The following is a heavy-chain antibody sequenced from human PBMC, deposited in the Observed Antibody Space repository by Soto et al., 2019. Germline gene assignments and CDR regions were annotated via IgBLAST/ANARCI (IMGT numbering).Heavy chain of an antibody. V-gene: IGHV3-48*01. D-gene: IGHD6-6*01. CDR3: ARDSIAARDYYYYYMDV. J-gene: IGHJ6*03. Sequence: EVQLVESGGGLVQPGGSLRLSCAASGFTFSSYSMNWVRQAPGKGLEWVSYISSSSSTIYYADSVKGRFTISRDNAKNSLCLQMNSLRAEDTAVYYCARDSIAARDYYYYYMDVWGKGTTVTVSS. CDR1: GFTFSSYS. CDR2: ISSSSSTI.